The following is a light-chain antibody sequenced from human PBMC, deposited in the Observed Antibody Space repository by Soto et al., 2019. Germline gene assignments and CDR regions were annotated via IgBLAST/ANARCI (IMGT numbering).Light chain of an antibody. CDR2: TAS. CDR3: QQYITYQWT. CDR1: QSITRL. V-gene: IGKV1-5*03. J-gene: IGKJ1*01. Sequence: DVHFTQSPSTLSAVVGDRVTVACRSSQSITRLLAWYQQKPGKAPKLLISTASRLQHGVPSRFSGNGSETEFTLTIDSLQPDDFATYYCQQYITYQWTFGQATKVDIK.